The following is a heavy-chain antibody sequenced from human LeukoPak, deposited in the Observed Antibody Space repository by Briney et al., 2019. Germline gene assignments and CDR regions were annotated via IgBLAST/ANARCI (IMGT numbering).Heavy chain of an antibody. V-gene: IGHV4-34*01. J-gene: IGHJ5*02. Sequence: PSETLSLTCAVYGGSISGYYWSWIRQPPGKGLEWIGEINHSGSTNYNPSLKSRVTISVDTSKNQFSLKLSSVTAADTAVYYCARLLNYDFWSGYYKYNWFDPWGQGTLVTVSS. D-gene: IGHD3-3*01. CDR3: ARLLNYDFWSGYYKYNWFDP. CDR1: GGSISGYY. CDR2: INHSGST.